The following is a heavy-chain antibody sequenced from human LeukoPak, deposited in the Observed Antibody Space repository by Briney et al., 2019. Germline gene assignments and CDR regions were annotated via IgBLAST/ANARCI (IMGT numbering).Heavy chain of an antibody. V-gene: IGHV1-69*06. Sequence: GASVTVSCKASGGTFSSYAISWVRQAPGQGLEWMGGIIPIFGTANYAQKFQGRVTITADKSTSTAYMELSSLRSEDTAVYYCARDPHLYCSSTSCYFNDYWGQGTLVTASS. CDR2: IIPIFGTA. J-gene: IGHJ4*02. CDR1: GGTFSSYA. D-gene: IGHD2-2*01. CDR3: ARDPHLYCSSTSCYFNDY.